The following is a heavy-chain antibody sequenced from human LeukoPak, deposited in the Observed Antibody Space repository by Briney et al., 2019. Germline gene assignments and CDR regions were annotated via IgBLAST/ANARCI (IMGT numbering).Heavy chain of an antibody. V-gene: IGHV3-30*18. Sequence: GGSLRLSCAASEFTFSIYGMHRVRQAPGKGLEWVAVISYDGSNEYYADSVKGRFTISRDNSKNTLYLQMNSLRAEDTAVYYCAKDPRQYCSSTTCYFNWFDPWGQGTLVTVSS. J-gene: IGHJ5*02. CDR3: AKDPRQYCSSTTCYFNWFDP. D-gene: IGHD2-2*01. CDR1: EFTFSIYG. CDR2: ISYDGSNE.